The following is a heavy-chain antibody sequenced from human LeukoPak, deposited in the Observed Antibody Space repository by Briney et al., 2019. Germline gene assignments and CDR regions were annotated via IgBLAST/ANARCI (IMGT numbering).Heavy chain of an antibody. Sequence: ASETLSLTCTVSGGSISSYYWSWIRQPPGKGLEWIGYIHYSGSTNYNPSLKSRVTISVDTSKNQFSLKLSSVTAADTAVYYCARNRGGPSIVATIIGGFDYWGQGTLVTVSS. CDR3: ARNRGGPSIVATIIGGFDY. CDR1: GGSISSYY. CDR2: IHYSGST. D-gene: IGHD5-12*01. V-gene: IGHV4-59*01. J-gene: IGHJ4*02.